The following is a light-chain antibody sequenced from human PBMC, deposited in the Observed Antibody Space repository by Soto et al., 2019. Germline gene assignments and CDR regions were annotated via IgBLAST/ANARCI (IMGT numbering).Light chain of an antibody. CDR1: QSVSNN. J-gene: IGKJ5*01. CDR2: GAS. Sequence: EIVPTHAPATLSVSPGEIATLSCRASQSVSNNLAWFQQKPGQAPSLLIYGASTRATGIPARFSGSGSGTEFTLTISSLQSEDFAVYYCQHFGGTTFTFGQGTRLEI. CDR3: QHFGGTTFT. V-gene: IGKV3-15*01.